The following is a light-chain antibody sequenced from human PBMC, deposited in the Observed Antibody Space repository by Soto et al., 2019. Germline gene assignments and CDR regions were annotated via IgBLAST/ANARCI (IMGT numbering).Light chain of an antibody. CDR1: HNIDIY. CDR3: QQRKYWPPLT. CDR2: DAF. J-gene: IGKJ4*01. V-gene: IGKV3-11*01. Sequence: DTVLTQSPATLSLSPGETATLSCRASHNIDIYLAWYQYRPGQAPRLLIYDAFNRATGIPARFIGSGSGTDFSLTITILEPEDFAIYYCQQRKYWPPLTFGGGTRVEIK.